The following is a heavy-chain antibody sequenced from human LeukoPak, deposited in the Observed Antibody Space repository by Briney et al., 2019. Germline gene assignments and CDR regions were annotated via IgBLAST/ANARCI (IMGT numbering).Heavy chain of an antibody. D-gene: IGHD1-26*01. Sequence: GASVKVSCKASGGTFSSYAISWVRQAPGQGLEWMGWISAYNGNTNYAQKLQGRVTMTTDTSTSTTYMELRSLRSDDTAVYYCARNSGSYYYSDFWGQGTLVTVSS. J-gene: IGHJ4*02. CDR1: GGTFSSYA. V-gene: IGHV1-18*01. CDR3: ARNSGSYYYSDF. CDR2: ISAYNGNT.